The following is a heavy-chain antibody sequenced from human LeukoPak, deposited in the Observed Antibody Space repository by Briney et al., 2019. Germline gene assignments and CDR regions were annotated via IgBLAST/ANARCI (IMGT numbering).Heavy chain of an antibody. CDR3: AKDPAMVKYYFDY. CDR1: GFTFSSYG. J-gene: IGHJ4*01. CDR2: IRYDGSNK. D-gene: IGHD5-18*01. V-gene: IGHV3-30*02. Sequence: PGGSLRLSCAASGFTFSSYGMHWVLQAPGKGLEWVAFIRYDGSNKYYADSVKGRFTISRDNSKNTLYLQMNSLRAEDTAVYYCAKDPAMVKYYFDYWGQGTLVTVSS.